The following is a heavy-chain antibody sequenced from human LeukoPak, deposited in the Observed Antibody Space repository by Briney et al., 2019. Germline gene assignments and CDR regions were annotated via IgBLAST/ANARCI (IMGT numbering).Heavy chain of an antibody. Sequence: GGSLRLSCAASGFTFSSYEMNWVRQAPGKGLEWVSYISSSGSTIYYADSVKGRFTISRDNAKNSLYLQMNSLRAEDTAVYYCARESSGWYSVEGAFDIWGLGTMVTVSS. CDR3: ARESSGWYSVEGAFDI. V-gene: IGHV3-48*03. CDR2: ISSSGSTI. CDR1: GFTFSSYE. D-gene: IGHD6-19*01. J-gene: IGHJ3*02.